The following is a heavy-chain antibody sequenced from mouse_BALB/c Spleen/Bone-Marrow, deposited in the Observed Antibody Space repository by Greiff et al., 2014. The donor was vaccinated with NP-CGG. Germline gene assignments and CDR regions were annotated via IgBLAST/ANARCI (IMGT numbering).Heavy chain of an antibody. J-gene: IGHJ2*01. Sequence: VQLQQSGAELVRPGTSVKVSCKASGYAFTNYLIEWVKQRPGQGLEWIGVINPGSGGANYNEKFKGKATLTADKSSSTAYMQLSSLTSDDSAVYFCAREWTARAVDYWGQGPTLTVSS. V-gene: IGHV1-54*01. CDR2: INPGSGGA. CDR1: GYAFTNYL. D-gene: IGHD3-2*01. CDR3: AREWTARAVDY.